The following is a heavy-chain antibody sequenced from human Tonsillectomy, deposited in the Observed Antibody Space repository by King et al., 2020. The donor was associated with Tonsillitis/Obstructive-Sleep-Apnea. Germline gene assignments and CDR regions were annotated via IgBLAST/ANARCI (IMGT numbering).Heavy chain of an antibody. V-gene: IGHV4-31*03. CDR1: GGSVSSGAYY. D-gene: IGHD2-8*01. Sequence: QLQESGPGLVKPSQTMSLTCTVSGGSVSSGAYYWSWIRQHPGKGLEWIGNIYDRGNTYYNPSLKSRVIISLDTAKNQFSLKLSSVTAADTAVYYCAWCPDAMDVWGLGTTVTVSS. J-gene: IGHJ6*02. CDR2: IYDRGNT. CDR3: AWCPDAMDV.